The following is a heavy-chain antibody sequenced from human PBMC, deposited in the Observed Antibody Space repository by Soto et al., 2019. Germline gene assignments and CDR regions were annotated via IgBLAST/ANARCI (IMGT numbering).Heavy chain of an antibody. V-gene: IGHV1-3*01. CDR3: AREDLRITMVRGVLGY. CDR1: GYTFTSYA. CDR2: INAGNGNT. J-gene: IGHJ4*02. D-gene: IGHD3-10*01. Sequence: QVQLVQSGAEVKKPGASVKVSCKASGYTFTSYAMHWVRQAPEQRLEWMGWINAGNGNTKYSQKFQGRVTITRDTSASTAYMELSSLRSEDTAVYYCAREDLRITMVRGVLGYWGQGTLVTVSS.